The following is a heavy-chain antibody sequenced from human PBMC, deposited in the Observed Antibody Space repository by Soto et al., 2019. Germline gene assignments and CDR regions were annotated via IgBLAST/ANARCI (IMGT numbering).Heavy chain of an antibody. D-gene: IGHD3-22*01. J-gene: IGHJ6*02. CDR2: ISAYNGNT. V-gene: IGHV1-18*01. Sequence: GASVKVSCKASGYTFTSYGISWVRQAPGQGLEWMGWISAYNGNTNYAQKLQGRVTMTTDTSTSTAYMELRSLRSDDTTVYYCAXXXXXYDSSGYYALWGYYYGMDVWGQGTTVTVSS. CDR1: GYTFTSYG. CDR3: AXXXXXYDSSGYYALWGYYYGMDV.